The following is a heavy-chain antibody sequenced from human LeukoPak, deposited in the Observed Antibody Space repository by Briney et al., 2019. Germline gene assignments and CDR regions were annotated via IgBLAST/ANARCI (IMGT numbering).Heavy chain of an antibody. CDR2: ISRSSSTI. V-gene: IGHV3-48*04. CDR1: GFTFSSYS. CDR3: ARDRGNWNDFDY. D-gene: IGHD1-20*01. J-gene: IGHJ4*02. Sequence: TGGSLRLSCAASGFTFSSYSMNWVRQAPGKGLEWVSYISRSSSTIYYADSVKGRFTISRDNAKNSLYLQMNSLRAEDTAVYYCARDRGNWNDFDYWGQGTLVTVSS.